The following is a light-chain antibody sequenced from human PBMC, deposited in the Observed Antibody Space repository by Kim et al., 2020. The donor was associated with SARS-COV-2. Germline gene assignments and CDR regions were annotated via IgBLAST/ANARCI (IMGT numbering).Light chain of an antibody. V-gene: IGKV3-15*01. CDR3: QRYNIWPPIT. CDR2: CAA. Sequence: EVVLTQSPATLSLSPGERVTLSCGTIQNVNSDFSCHRQRPGQAPRLLLFCAATSATGIPARFSGSGSGTEFALTISSLQSDDFAVYYCQRYNIWPPITFGGGTKVDIK. J-gene: IGKJ4*02. CDR1: QNVNSD.